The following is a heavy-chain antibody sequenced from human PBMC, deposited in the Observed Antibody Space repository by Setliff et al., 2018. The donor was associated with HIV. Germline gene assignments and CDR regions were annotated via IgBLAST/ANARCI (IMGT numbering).Heavy chain of an antibody. CDR1: GASISGYY. V-gene: IGHV4-59*01. J-gene: IGHJ4*02. Sequence: KPSESLSLTCSVSGASISGYYWGWIRQPPGKGLEWIGNMYYSGSTNYNPSVKSRVTISVDRSQNHFSLKLSSLTAADTAVYYCAREVDYYDSSRYLLFYYFESLGQGTLVTVSS. CDR3: AREVDYYDSSRYLLFYYFES. CDR2: MYYSGST. D-gene: IGHD3-22*01.